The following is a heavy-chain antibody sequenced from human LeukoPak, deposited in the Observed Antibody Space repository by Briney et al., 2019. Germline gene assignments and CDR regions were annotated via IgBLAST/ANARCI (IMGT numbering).Heavy chain of an antibody. V-gene: IGHV3-48*04. J-gene: IGHJ3*02. D-gene: IGHD2-15*01. Sequence: GRSLRLSCAASGFTFSSYAMHWVRQAPGKGLVWVSYISSSSSTIYHADSVKGRFTISRDNAKNSLYLQMNSLRAEDTAVYYCARDQGYCSGGSCYSAVAFDIWGQGTMVTVSS. CDR3: ARDQGYCSGGSCYSAVAFDI. CDR1: GFTFSSYA. CDR2: ISSSSSTI.